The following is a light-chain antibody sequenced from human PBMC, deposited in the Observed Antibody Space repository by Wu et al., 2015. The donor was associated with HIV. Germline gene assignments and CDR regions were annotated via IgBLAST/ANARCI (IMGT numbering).Light chain of an antibody. J-gene: IGKJ5*01. CDR2: GAS. CDR1: QSISSS. CDR3: QQYNNWIT. Sequence: EIVMTQSPVTLSVSPGERATLSCRASQSISSSLAWYQQKPGQGPRLLIRGASTRATGVPARFSGSGSGTDFTLTINSLQSEDFAIYYCQQYNNWITFGQGTRLDIK. V-gene: IGKV3-15*01.